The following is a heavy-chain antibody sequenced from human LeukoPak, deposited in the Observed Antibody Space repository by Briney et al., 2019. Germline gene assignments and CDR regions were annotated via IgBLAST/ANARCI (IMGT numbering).Heavy chain of an antibody. D-gene: IGHD2-15*01. CDR3: AKDRFVGSIVVVVAELLN. CDR1: GFTFSSYG. CDR2: ISYDGSNK. J-gene: IGHJ4*02. Sequence: PGRSLRLSCAASGFTFSSYGMHWVRQAPGKGLEWVAVISYDGSNKYYADSVKGRFTISRDNSKNTLYLQMNSLRAEDTAVYYCAKDRFVGSIVVVVAELLNWGQGTLVTISS. V-gene: IGHV3-30*18.